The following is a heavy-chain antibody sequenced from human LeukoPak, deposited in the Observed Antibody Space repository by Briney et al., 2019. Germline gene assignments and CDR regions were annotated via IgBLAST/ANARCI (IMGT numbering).Heavy chain of an antibody. CDR3: ARGGYFDY. J-gene: IGHJ4*02. CDR1: GGSFSGYY. V-gene: IGHV4-34*01. CDR2: IDHSGST. Sequence: SETLSLTCAVYGGSFSGYYWSWIRQPPGKGLEWIGEIDHSGSTNYNPSLKSRVTISVDTSKNQFSLKLSSVTAADTAVYYCARGGYFDYWGQGTLVTVSS.